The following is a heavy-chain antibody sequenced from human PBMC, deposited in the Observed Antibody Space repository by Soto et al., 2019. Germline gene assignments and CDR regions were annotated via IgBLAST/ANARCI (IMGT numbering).Heavy chain of an antibody. V-gene: IGHV3-30-3*01. CDR2: ISYDGSNK. Sequence: ESGGGVVQPGRSLRLSCAASGFTFSSYAMHWVRQAPGKGLEWVAVISYDGSNKYYADSVKGRFTISRDNSKNTLYLQMNSLRAEDTAVYYCASALRIAVAGPDYWGQGTLVTVSS. D-gene: IGHD6-19*01. CDR3: ASALRIAVAGPDY. J-gene: IGHJ4*02. CDR1: GFTFSSYA.